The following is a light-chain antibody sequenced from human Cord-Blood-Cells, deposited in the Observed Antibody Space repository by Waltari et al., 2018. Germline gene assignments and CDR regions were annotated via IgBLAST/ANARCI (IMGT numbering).Light chain of an antibody. CDR1: SSDVGGYTY. V-gene: IGLV2-14*01. J-gene: IGLJ2*01. Sequence: QSALTQPASVSGSPGQSITLPCTGTSSDVGGYTYVSWYQQHPGKAPKLMIYDVSNRPSGVSNRFSGSKSGNTASLTISGLQAEDEADYYCSSYTSSSTVVFGGGTKLTVL. CDR3: SSYTSSSTVV. CDR2: DVS.